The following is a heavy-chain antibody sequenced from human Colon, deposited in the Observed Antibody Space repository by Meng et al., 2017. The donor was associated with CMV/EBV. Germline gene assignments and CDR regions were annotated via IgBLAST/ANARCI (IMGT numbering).Heavy chain of an antibody. V-gene: IGHV3-72*01. CDR2: IRNKVHGYST. J-gene: IGHJ6*02. CDR3: ASYSSYYYGMDV. Sequence: GESLKISCAASGFNSIDYYIDWARQAPGRGLEWIGRIRNKVHGYSTTYAASIRGRVTLSRDAPGNSVTLVMTSLKTEDTATYYCASYSSYYYGMDVWGQGTTVTVSS. CDR1: GFNSIDYY. D-gene: IGHD6-13*01.